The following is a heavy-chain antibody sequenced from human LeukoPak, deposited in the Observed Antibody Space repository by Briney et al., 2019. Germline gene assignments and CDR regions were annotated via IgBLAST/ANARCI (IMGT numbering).Heavy chain of an antibody. V-gene: IGHV1-2*02. J-gene: IGHJ4*02. D-gene: IGHD5-24*01. CDR3: ARDWRREMATIPDY. CDR2: INPNSGGT. CDR1: GYTFTGYY. Sequence: ASVKVSCKASGYTFTGYYMHWVRQAPGQGLEWMGWINPNSGGTNYAQKFQGRVTMTRDTSISTAYMELSRLRSDDTAVYYCARDWRREMATIPDYWGQGTLVTVSS.